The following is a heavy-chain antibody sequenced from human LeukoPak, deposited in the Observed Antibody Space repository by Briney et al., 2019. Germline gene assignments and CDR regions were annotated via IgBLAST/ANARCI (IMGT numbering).Heavy chain of an antibody. CDR2: IFPSDSDT. V-gene: IGHV5-51*01. J-gene: IGHJ4*02. Sequence: RGESLKISCKGSGYIFTTYWIGWVRQMPGKGLEWMGIIFPSDSDTRYSPSFQGQVTISADKSISTAYLQWSSLKASDTGIYYCARAYSGYDSFDYWGQGTLVTVSS. CDR3: ARAYSGYDSFDY. CDR1: GYIFTTYW. D-gene: IGHD5-12*01.